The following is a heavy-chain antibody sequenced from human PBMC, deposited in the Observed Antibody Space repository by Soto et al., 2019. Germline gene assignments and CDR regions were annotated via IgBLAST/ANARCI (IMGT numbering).Heavy chain of an antibody. D-gene: IGHD3-16*02. V-gene: IGHV4-31*03. J-gene: IGHJ4*02. CDR3: ARSSHLGDLSLGY. CDR1: GASISSGDYY. CDR2: IRNDGRT. Sequence: QVQLQESGPGLVKPSQTLSLTCTVSGASISSGDYYWSWIRQHPGKGLEWIVYIRNDGRTYYDPSLTSRVXXSXDXXKNEFALNLSSVTAADTAVYHCARSSHLGDLSLGYWGQGTLVSVSS.